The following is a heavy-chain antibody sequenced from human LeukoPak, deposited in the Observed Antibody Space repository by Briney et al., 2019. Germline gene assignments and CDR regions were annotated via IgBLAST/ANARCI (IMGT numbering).Heavy chain of an antibody. CDR3: ARGNYDILTGYLRYYYYMDV. CDR2: IYHSGST. CDR1: GYSISSGYY. J-gene: IGHJ6*03. D-gene: IGHD3-9*01. V-gene: IGHV4-38-2*02. Sequence: PSETLSLTCTVSGYSISSGYYWGWIRQPPGKGLEWIGSIYHSGSTYYNPSLKSRVTISVDTSKNQFSLKLSSVTAADTAVYYCARGNYDILTGYLRYYYYMDVWGKGTTVTVSS.